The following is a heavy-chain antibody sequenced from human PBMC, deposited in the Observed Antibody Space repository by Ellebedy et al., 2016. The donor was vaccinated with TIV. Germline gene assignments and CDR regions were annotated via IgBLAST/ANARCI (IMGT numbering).Heavy chain of an antibody. CDR1: GGSISSGAYY. CDR3: ARHGRSGYDLRYYYYYYIDV. J-gene: IGHJ6*03. CDR2: IYYSGST. D-gene: IGHD5-12*01. Sequence: SETLSLXXVVSGGSISSGAYYWNWIRQHPERGLEWIGYIYYSGSTYSSPSLESRVTIFVDTSKNQFSLKLSSVTAADTAVYYCARHGRSGYDLRYYYYYYIDVWGKGTTVTVSS. V-gene: IGHV4-31*11.